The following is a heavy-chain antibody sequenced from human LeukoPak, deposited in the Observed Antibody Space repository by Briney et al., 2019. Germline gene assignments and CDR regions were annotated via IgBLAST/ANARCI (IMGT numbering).Heavy chain of an antibody. CDR3: ARASGRWLVLG. D-gene: IGHD6-19*01. J-gene: IGHJ4*02. Sequence: PSETLSLTCTVSGGSISSGGYYWSWIRQPPGKGLEWIGYIYHSGSTYYNPSLKSRVTISVDRSKNQFSLKLSSVTAADTAVYYCARASGRWLVLGWGQGTLVTVSS. CDR2: IYHSGST. V-gene: IGHV4-30-2*01. CDR1: GGSISSGGYY.